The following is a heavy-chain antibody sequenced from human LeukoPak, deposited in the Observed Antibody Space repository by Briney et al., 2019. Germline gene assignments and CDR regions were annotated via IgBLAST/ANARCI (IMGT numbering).Heavy chain of an antibody. Sequence: SETLSLTCTVSGGSISSYYWSWIRQPPGKGLEWIGYIYHSGSTYYNPSLKSRVTISVDRSKNQFSLKLSSVTAADTAVYYCARVSMDIVVVPAAFNWFDPWGQGTLVTVSS. CDR1: GGSISSYY. CDR3: ARVSMDIVVVPAAFNWFDP. V-gene: IGHV4-59*12. D-gene: IGHD2-2*03. CDR2: IYHSGST. J-gene: IGHJ5*02.